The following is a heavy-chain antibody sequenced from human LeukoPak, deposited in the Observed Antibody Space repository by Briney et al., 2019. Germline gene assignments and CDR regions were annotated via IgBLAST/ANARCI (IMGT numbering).Heavy chain of an antibody. CDR1: GYTFTSYY. D-gene: IGHD1-20*01. Sequence: ASVKVSCKASGYTFTSYYMHWVRQAPGQGLEWMGIINPSGGSTSYAQKFQGRVTMTRDTSISTAYMELSRLRSDDTAVYYCAASTYNWNPSVMDVWGQGTTVTVSS. V-gene: IGHV1-46*03. J-gene: IGHJ6*02. CDR3: AASTYNWNPSVMDV. CDR2: INPSGGST.